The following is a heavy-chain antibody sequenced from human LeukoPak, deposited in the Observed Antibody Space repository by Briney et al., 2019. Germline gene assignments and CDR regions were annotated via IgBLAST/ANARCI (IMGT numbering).Heavy chain of an antibody. CDR1: GFTFSSYG. Sequence: GESLKISCAASGFTFSSYGMHWVRQAPGKGLEWVANIKQDGSEKNYVDSVKGRFTISRDNAKNSLYLQMNSLRAEDAAVYYCARAYSVDSWGQGTLVTVSS. CDR2: IKQDGSEK. D-gene: IGHD2-21*01. CDR3: ARAYSVDS. J-gene: IGHJ4*02. V-gene: IGHV3-7*04.